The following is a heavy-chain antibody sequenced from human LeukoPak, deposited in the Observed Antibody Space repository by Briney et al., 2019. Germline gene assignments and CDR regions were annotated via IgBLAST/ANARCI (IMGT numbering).Heavy chain of an antibody. CDR1: SGSFSNYY. Sequence: SETLSLTCSVSSGSFSNYYWNWVRQSPGKGLEWIGYIYYSGTTKYNPSLQSRVTFSIDTSQSRFSLKMNSVTAADTAVYYCARASNYDSSGYYFNWYFDLWGRGTLVTVYS. CDR3: ARASNYDSSGYYFNWYFDL. CDR2: IYYSGTT. V-gene: IGHV4-59*01. D-gene: IGHD3-22*01. J-gene: IGHJ2*01.